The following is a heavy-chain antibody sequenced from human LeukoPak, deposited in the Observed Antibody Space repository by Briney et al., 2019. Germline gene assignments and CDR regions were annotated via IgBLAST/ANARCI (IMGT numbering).Heavy chain of an antibody. CDR2: INPSGGST. CDR3: ARDHCSGGSCYSEDY. D-gene: IGHD2-15*01. CDR1: GYTFTSYY. Sequence: GASVKVSCKASGYTFTSYYMHWVRQAPGQGLEWMGIINPSGGSTSYAQKFQGRVTMTRGTSTSTVYMELSSLRSEDTAVYYCARDHCSGGSCYSEDYWGQGTLVTVSS. J-gene: IGHJ4*02. V-gene: IGHV1-46*01.